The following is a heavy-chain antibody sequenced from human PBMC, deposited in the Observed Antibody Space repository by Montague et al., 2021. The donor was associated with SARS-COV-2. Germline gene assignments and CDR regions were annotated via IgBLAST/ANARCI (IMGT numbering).Heavy chain of an antibody. CDR2: TFYRSEWNY. Sequence: CAISGDSVSRNDIAWNWFRQSPSRGLGWLGRTFYRSEWNYRYADSVKSRITIDPDTSKNQVSLQLRSVTPEDTAVYFCARVRQLGRGMDVWGQGTTVTVSS. CDR3: ARVRQLGRGMDV. J-gene: IGHJ6*02. D-gene: IGHD6-13*01. V-gene: IGHV6-1*01. CDR1: GDSVSRNDIA.